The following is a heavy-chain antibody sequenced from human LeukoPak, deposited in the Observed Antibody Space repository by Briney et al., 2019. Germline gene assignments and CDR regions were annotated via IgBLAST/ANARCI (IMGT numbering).Heavy chain of an antibody. D-gene: IGHD5-12*01. CDR3: ARNRHAYSGYDSFYP. CDR1: GFTFINYG. Sequence: GGSLTLSCAASGFTFINYGMTWLRQAPGKGLEWVSDISGDGATTYFADSVKGPFTISRDNYKKSMYLQMNTLRVEDTAVYDCARNRHAYSGYDSFYPWGQGTLVTVSS. CDR2: ISGDGATT. J-gene: IGHJ5*02. V-gene: IGHV3-23*01.